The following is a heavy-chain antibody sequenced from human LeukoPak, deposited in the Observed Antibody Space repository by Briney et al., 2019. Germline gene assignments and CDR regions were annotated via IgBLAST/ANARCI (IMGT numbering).Heavy chain of an antibody. Sequence: SVKVSCKASGGTFSSYTISWVRQAPGQGLEWMGRIIPILGIANYAQKFQGRVTITADKSTSTAYMELSSLRSEDTAVYYCASPRLGGGFFDVWGQGTMVTVSS. CDR2: IIPILGIA. CDR1: GGTFSSYT. V-gene: IGHV1-69*02. D-gene: IGHD2-15*01. J-gene: IGHJ3*01. CDR3: ASPRLGGGFFDV.